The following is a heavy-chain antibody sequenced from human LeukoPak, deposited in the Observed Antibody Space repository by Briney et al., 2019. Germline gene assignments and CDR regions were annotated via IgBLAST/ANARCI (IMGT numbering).Heavy chain of an antibody. CDR2: NIPIFGTA. CDR3: ARGPYDSSGYPY. CDR1: GGTFSSYA. Sequence: SVKVSCKASGGTFSSYAIRWVRQAPGQGREWMGGNIPIFGTANYAQKFQGRVTITADESTSTAYMELSSLRSEDTAVYYCARGPYDSSGYPYWGQGTLVTVSS. V-gene: IGHV1-69*13. J-gene: IGHJ4*02. D-gene: IGHD3-22*01.